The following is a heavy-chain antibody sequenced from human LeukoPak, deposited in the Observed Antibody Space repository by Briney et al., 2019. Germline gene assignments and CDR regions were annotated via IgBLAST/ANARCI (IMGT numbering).Heavy chain of an antibody. CDR1: GGSISSGGYY. Sequence: SETLSLTCTVSGGSISSGGYYWSWIRQPPGKGLEWIGYIYHSGSTYYNPSLKSRVTISVDRSKNQFSLKLSSVTAADTAVYYCASLGGIAAASDYWGQGTLVTVSS. V-gene: IGHV4-30-2*01. CDR3: ASLGGIAAASDY. CDR2: IYHSGST. D-gene: IGHD6-13*01. J-gene: IGHJ4*02.